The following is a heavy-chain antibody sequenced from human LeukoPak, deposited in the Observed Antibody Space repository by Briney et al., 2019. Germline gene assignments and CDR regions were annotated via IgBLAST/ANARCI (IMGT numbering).Heavy chain of an antibody. D-gene: IGHD4-11*01. V-gene: IGHV3-21*01. CDR3: ARGDGGDSYYKNS. Sequence: GGSLTLSCAASGFNFRTYSMNWVRQAPGKGLEWVSSISSGSTYIYQAASVKGRFSISRDNAKNSLYLQMNSLRVEDTAVYYCARGDGGDSYYKNSWGQGTLVTVSS. J-gene: IGHJ4*02. CDR2: ISSGSTYI. CDR1: GFNFRTYS.